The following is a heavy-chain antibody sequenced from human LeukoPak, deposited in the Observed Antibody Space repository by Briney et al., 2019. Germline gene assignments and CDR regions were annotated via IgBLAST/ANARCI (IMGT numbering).Heavy chain of an antibody. CDR2: INHSGST. CDR3: ARAWDTAMEFDY. CDR1: GGSFSGYY. Sequence: PSKTLSLTCAVYGGSFSGYYWSWIRQPPGKGLEWIGEINHSGSTNYNPSLKSRVTISVDTSKNQFSLKLSSVTAADTAVYYCARAWDTAMEFDYWGQGTLVTVSS. V-gene: IGHV4-34*01. J-gene: IGHJ4*02. D-gene: IGHD5-18*01.